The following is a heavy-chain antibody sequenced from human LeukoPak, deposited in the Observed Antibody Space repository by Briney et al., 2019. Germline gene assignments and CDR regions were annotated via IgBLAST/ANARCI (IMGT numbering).Heavy chain of an antibody. CDR2: MNKDGSEK. CDR3: ATYTHWVAGDV. Sequence: GGSLRLSCAASGFTFSDSWMSWVRQAPGKGLEWVANMNKDGSEKDYVDAVKGRFTISRDNARNSLYLQMSSLRAEDTAVYYCATYTHWVAGDVWGQGTTVTVSS. V-gene: IGHV3-7*01. J-gene: IGHJ6*02. D-gene: IGHD3-16*01. CDR1: GFTFSDSW.